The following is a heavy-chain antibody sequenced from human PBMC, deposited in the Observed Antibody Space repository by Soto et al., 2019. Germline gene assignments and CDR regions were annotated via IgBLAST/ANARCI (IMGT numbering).Heavy chain of an antibody. D-gene: IGHD2-8*01. J-gene: IGHJ4*02. CDR3: ARLIGCTNGVCYTLNDY. V-gene: IGHV1-8*01. CDR2: MNPNSGNT. Sequence: ASVKVSCKASGYTFTIYDINWVLQATGQGLEWMGWMNPNSGNTGYAQKFQGRVTMTRNTSISTAYMELSSLRSEDTAVYYCARLIGCTNGVCYTLNDYWGQGTLVTVSS. CDR1: GYTFTIYD.